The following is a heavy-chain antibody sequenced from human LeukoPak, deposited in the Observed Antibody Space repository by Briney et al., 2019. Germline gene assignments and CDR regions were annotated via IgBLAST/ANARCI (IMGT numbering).Heavy chain of an antibody. V-gene: IGHV3-7*01. CDR2: IKQDGSEK. J-gene: IGHJ4*02. D-gene: IGHD3-22*01. CDR3: AREDSSGYYFDY. Sequence: PGGSLSLSCAASGFTFSSYAMSWVRQAPGKGLEWVANIKQDGSEKYYVDSVKGRFTISRDNAKNSLYLQMNSLRAEDTAVYYCAREDSSGYYFDYWGQGTLVTVSS. CDR1: GFTFSSYA.